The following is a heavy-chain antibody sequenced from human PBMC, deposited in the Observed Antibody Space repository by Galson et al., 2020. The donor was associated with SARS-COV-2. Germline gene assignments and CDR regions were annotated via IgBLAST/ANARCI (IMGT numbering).Heavy chain of an antibody. CDR1: GGSISTGGYY. Sequence: SQTLSLTCTVSGGSISTGGYYWSRIRQLPGKGLEWIGSIYYSGSTYYNPSLKSRLIISIATSKNQFSLELRSVTVADTAVYYCARDHYGSGSPGYFDLWGRGTLVTVSS. CDR3: ARDHYGSGSPGYFDL. J-gene: IGHJ2*01. D-gene: IGHD3-10*01. CDR2: IYYSGST. V-gene: IGHV4-31*03.